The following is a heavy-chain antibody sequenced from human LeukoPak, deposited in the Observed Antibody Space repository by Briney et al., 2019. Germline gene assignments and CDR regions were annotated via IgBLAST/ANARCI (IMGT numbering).Heavy chain of an antibody. CDR3: ARGPYSSSWFIDY. Sequence: PSETLPLTCTVSGGSISSYYWSWIRQPPGKGLEWIGYIYYSGSTNYNPSLKSRVTISVDTSKNQFSLKLSSVTAADTAVYYCARGPYSSSWFIDYWGQGTLVTVSS. CDR2: IYYSGST. J-gene: IGHJ4*02. CDR1: GGSISSYY. D-gene: IGHD6-13*01. V-gene: IGHV4-59*01.